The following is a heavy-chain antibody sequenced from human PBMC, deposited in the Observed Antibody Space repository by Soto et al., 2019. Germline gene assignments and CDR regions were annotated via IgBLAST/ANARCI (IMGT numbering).Heavy chain of an antibody. V-gene: IGHV3-74*01. CDR1: GFSFSGYW. J-gene: IGHJ4*02. Sequence: EVQLVESGGGLVQPGGSLRLSGAGCGFSFSGYWMHWFRKAPGKGPVWVSRLNPNGTFTTNADSVKGRFTISRDNAKNTVYLQMNSLRADDTAVYYCARGGTSTIYWGLFYNWGQGTLVTVSS. CDR3: ARGGTSTIYWGLFYN. CDR2: LNPNGTFT. D-gene: IGHD3-3*01.